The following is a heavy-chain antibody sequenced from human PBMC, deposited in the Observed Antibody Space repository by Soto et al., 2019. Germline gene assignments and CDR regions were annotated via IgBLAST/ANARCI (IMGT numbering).Heavy chain of an antibody. V-gene: IGHV3-21*01. D-gene: IGHD3-16*02. CDR2: ISSSSSYI. CDR1: GFTFSSYS. Sequence: EVQLVESGGGLVKPGGSLRLSCAASGFTFSSYSMNWVRQAPGKGLEWVSSISSSSSYIYYADSVKGRFTISRDNAKNSLYLQMNSLRAEDTAVYYCARGGGYDYIWGSYRYTHIDYWGQGTLVTVSS. J-gene: IGHJ4*02. CDR3: ARGGGYDYIWGSYRYTHIDY.